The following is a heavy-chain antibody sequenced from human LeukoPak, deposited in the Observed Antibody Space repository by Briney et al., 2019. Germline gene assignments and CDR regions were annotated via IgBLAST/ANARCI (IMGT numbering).Heavy chain of an antibody. CDR1: GGSISSYY. CDR3: ARSTVPATEIDY. D-gene: IGHD2-2*01. V-gene: IGHV4-59*01. J-gene: IGHJ4*02. Sequence: PSETLSLTCTVSGGSISSYYWSWIRQPPGKGLEWIGYIYYSGSTNYNPSLKSRVTISVDTSKNQFSLKLSSVTAADTAVYYCARSTVPATEIDYWGQGTLVTVSS. CDR2: IYYSGST.